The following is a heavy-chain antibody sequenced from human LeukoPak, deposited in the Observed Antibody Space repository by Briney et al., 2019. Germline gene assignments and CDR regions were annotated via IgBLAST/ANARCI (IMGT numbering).Heavy chain of an antibody. J-gene: IGHJ2*01. D-gene: IGHD3-9*01. CDR3: AKANFAWGYWYFDL. V-gene: IGHV3-23*01. CDR1: GFAFGSEA. Sequence: GGSLRLSCAVSGFAFGSEAMSWVRQAPGKGLEWVSGISGRDDSTYFADSVKGRFFISRDTSKNTVHLQMNSLRLEDTALYYCAKANFAWGYWYFDLWGRGTLVTVSS. CDR2: ISGRDDST.